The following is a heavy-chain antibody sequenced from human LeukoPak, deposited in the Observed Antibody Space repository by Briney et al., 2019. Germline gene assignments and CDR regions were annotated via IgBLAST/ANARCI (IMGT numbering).Heavy chain of an antibody. CDR2: TYYRSTWYN. CDR1: GDSVSSNSVT. J-gene: IGHJ5*02. CDR3: TRRLTQYDCFDP. D-gene: IGHD2-2*01. Sequence: SQTLSLTCAISGDSVSSNSVTWNWIRQSPSRGLEWLGRTYYRSTWYNDYAVSVRGRITVNPDTSKNQFSLHLNSVTPEDTAVYYCTRRLTQYDCFDPWGQGILVTVSS. V-gene: IGHV6-1*01.